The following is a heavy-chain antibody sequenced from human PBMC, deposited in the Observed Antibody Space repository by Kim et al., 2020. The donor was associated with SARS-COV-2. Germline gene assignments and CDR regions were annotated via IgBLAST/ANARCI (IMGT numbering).Heavy chain of an antibody. J-gene: IGHJ6*03. D-gene: IGHD1-7*01. Sequence: GGSLRLSCAASGFTFSSYGMHWVRQAPGKGLEWVAVIWYDGSNKYYADSVKGRFTISRDNSKNTLYLQMNSLRAEDTAVYYCARGRHRGIWNYLRYYYYMDVWGKGTTVTVSS. CDR1: GFTFSSYG. V-gene: IGHV3-33*01. CDR2: IWYDGSNK. CDR3: ARGRHRGIWNYLRYYYYMDV.